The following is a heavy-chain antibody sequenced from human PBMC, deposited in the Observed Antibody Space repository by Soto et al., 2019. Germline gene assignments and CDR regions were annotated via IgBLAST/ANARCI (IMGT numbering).Heavy chain of an antibody. Sequence: GSLRLSCAASGFTVSSNYMSWVRQAPGKGLEWVSVIYSGGSTYYADSVKGRFTISRDNSKNTLYLQMNSLRAEDTAVYYCAVMDYYGSRSGPDIWGQGTMVTVSS. V-gene: IGHV3-53*01. D-gene: IGHD3-10*01. CDR1: GFTVSSNY. CDR3: AVMDYYGSRSGPDI. CDR2: IYSGGST. J-gene: IGHJ3*02.